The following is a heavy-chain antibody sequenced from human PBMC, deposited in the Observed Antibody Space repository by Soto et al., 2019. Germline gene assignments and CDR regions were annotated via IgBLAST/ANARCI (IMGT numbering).Heavy chain of an antibody. CDR2: INAGNGNT. CDR3: ATPLRWELMGDYYGLDV. J-gene: IGHJ6*01. CDR1: GYTFTSYA. D-gene: IGHD1-26*01. V-gene: IGHV1-3*01. Sequence: ASVKVSCKASGYTFTSYAMHWVRQAPGQRLEWMGWINAGNGNTKYSQKFQGRVTITRDTSASTAYMELSSLRSEDTAVYYCATPLRWELMGDYYGLDVWGQGTTVTVSS.